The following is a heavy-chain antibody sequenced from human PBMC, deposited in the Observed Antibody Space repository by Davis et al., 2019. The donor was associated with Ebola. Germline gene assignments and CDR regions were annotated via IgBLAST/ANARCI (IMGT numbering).Heavy chain of an antibody. CDR2: INHSGST. J-gene: IGHJ5*02. CDR1: GGSFSGYY. Sequence: SETLSLTCAVYGGSFSGYYWSWIRQPPGKGLEWIGEINHSGSTNYNPSLKSRVTISVDKSKNQFSLKLSSVTAADTAVYYCARGRGYSWFDPWGQGTLVTVSS. D-gene: IGHD5-12*01. V-gene: IGHV4-34*01. CDR3: ARGRGYSWFDP.